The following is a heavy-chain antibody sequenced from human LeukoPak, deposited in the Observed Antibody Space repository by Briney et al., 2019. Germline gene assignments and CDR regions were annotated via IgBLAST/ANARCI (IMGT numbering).Heavy chain of an antibody. CDR2: IYYSGST. V-gene: IGHV4-61*01. CDR3: ARGVGSSYAHYFDY. Sequence: SEALSLTCTASGGSVSSGSYYWSWIRQPPGKGLEWIGYIYYSGSTNYNPSLKSRVTISVDTSKNQFSLKLSSVTAADTAVYYCARGVGSSYAHYFDYWGQGILVTVSS. D-gene: IGHD5-12*01. CDR1: GGSVSSGSYY. J-gene: IGHJ4*02.